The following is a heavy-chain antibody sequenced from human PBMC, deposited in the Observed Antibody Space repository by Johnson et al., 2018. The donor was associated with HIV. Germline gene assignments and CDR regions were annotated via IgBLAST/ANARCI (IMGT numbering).Heavy chain of an antibody. CDR2: ITWNSGSI. V-gene: IGHV3-20*04. J-gene: IGHJ3*02. CDR3: ARGVEMATIRDVGDAFDI. Sequence: EVQLVESGGGVVRPGGSLRLSCAASGFTFDDFGMNWVRQAPGKGLELVSGITWNSGSIGYADSVKGRFTISRDNAKNSLYLQMNSLRAEDTAVYYCARGVEMATIRDVGDAFDIWGQGTMVTVSS. D-gene: IGHD5-24*01. CDR1: GFTFDDFG.